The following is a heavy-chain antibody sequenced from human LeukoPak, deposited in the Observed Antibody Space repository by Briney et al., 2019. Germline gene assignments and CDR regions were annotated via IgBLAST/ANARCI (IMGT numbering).Heavy chain of an antibody. CDR1: GGSISGYY. J-gene: IGHJ4*02. D-gene: IGHD3-10*01. CDR3: ARHKRGSGSYSHTFDY. Sequence: SETLSLTCTVSGGSISGYYWSWIRQPPGQGLEWIGYIYYSGSTNYNPSLKSRVTISVDTSKNQCSLKLSTVTAADTAVYYCARHKRGSGSYSHTFDYWGQGTLVTVSS. CDR2: IYYSGST. V-gene: IGHV4-59*08.